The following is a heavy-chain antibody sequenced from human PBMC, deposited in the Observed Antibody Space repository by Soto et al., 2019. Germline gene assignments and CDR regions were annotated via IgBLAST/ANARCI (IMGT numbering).Heavy chain of an antibody. V-gene: IGHV3-21*01. CDR1: GFTFSRYS. CDR2: ISSTTNYI. J-gene: IGHJ4*02. CDR3: ARESEDLTSNFDY. Sequence: XGSMGLSCAASGFTFSRYSMNGVRQAPGKGLEWVSSISSTTNYIYYADSMKGRFTVSRDNAKNSVYLDMNSLSAEDTAVYYCARESEDLTSNFDYWGQGTLVTVSS.